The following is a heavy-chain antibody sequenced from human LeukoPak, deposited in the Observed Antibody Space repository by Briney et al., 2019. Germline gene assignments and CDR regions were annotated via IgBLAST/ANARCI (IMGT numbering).Heavy chain of an antibody. Sequence: PGGSLRLSCAASGLTVRNNFMIWDRQVPGKGLEWVSAITATSSSTHDADSVQGRFTISRDNSKNTLYLQMNSLRAEDTAVYYCASDPRAYYYASESYYNEGYFDYWGQGTLVTVSS. J-gene: IGHJ4*02. D-gene: IGHD3-10*01. CDR1: GLTVRNNF. V-gene: IGHV3-66*03. CDR2: ITATSSST. CDR3: ASDPRAYYYASESYYNEGYFDY.